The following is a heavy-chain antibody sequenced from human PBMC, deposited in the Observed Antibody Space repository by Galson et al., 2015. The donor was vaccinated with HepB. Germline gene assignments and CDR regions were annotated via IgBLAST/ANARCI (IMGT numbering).Heavy chain of an antibody. J-gene: IGHJ2*01. CDR1: GYSFTSYW. CDR2: IDPSDSYT. V-gene: IGHV5-10-1*01. CDR3: ASALSLRGVMPYPISWYFDL. D-gene: IGHD3-10*01. Sequence: QSGAEVKKPGESLGISCKGSGYSFTSYWISWVRQMPGKGLEWMGRIDPSDSYTNYSPSFQGHVTISADKSISTAYLQWSSLKASDTAMYYCASALSLRGVMPYPISWYFDLWGRGTLVTVSS.